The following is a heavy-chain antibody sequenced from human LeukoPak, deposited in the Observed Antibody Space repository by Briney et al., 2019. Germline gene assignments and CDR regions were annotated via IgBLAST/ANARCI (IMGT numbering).Heavy chain of an antibody. CDR3: ATYYDILTGPN. Sequence: GGSLRLSCEASGITFSSYAMTWVRQAPGRGPEWVASIKNNAATTDYADSVKGRFTISRDNSKNTLYLQMNSLRAEDTAVYYCATYYDILTGPNWGQGTLVTVSS. J-gene: IGHJ4*02. V-gene: IGHV3-23*01. CDR2: IKNNAATT. CDR1: GITFSSYA. D-gene: IGHD3-9*01.